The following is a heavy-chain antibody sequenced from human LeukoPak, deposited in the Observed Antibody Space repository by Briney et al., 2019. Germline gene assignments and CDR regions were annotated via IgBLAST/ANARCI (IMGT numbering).Heavy chain of an antibody. D-gene: IGHD3-22*01. CDR1: GGSISSSSYY. J-gene: IGHJ3*02. V-gene: IGHV4-39*01. CDR2: SYYSGST. CDR3: ARQLYYYDREAAGAFDI. Sequence: SETLSLTCTVSGGSISSSSYYWGWIRQPPGRGLEWIGSSYYSGSTYYNPSLKSRVTISVDTSKNQFSLKLSSVTAADTAVYYCARQLYYYDREAAGAFDIWGQGTMVTVSS.